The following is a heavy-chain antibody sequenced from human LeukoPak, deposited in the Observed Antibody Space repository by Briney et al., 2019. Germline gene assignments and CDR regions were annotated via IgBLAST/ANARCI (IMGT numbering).Heavy chain of an antibody. CDR2: MNPTSGNT. J-gene: IGHJ4*02. D-gene: IGHD5-12*01. Sequence: ASVKVSCKASGYTFTSYDINWVRQASGQGLEWMGWMNPTSGNTGYAQKFQGRVTMTRDTSISTAYMELSSLGSEDTAVYFCARGIEAGYDYWGQGTLVTVSS. CDR3: ARGIEAGYDY. V-gene: IGHV1-8*01. CDR1: GYTFTSYD.